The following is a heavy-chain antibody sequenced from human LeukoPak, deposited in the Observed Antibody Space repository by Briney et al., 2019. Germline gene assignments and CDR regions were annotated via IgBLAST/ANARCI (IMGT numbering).Heavy chain of an antibody. D-gene: IGHD2-15*01. J-gene: IGHJ4*02. Sequence: SETLSLTCTVSGGPTSSSSYYWGWIRQPPGKGLEWIGSIYYSGSTYYNPSLKSRVTISVDTSKNQFSLKLSSVTAADTAVYYCARSGVVVPIDYWGQGTLVTVSS. V-gene: IGHV4-39*01. CDR2: IYYSGST. CDR3: ARSGVVVPIDY. CDR1: GGPTSSSSYY.